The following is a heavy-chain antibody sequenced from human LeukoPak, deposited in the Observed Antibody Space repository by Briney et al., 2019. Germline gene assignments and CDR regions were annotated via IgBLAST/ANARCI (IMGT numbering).Heavy chain of an antibody. J-gene: IGHJ6*03. Sequence: ASVKVSCKASGYTFTSYAMHWVRQAPGQRLEWMGWINANTGNPTYAQGFTGRFVFSLDTSVSTAYLQISSLKAEDTAVYYCARGMRRFLEWPNYYYYYMDVWGKGTTVTVSS. CDR3: ARGMRRFLEWPNYYYYYMDV. D-gene: IGHD3-3*01. CDR1: GYTFTSYA. V-gene: IGHV7-4-1*02. CDR2: INANTGNP.